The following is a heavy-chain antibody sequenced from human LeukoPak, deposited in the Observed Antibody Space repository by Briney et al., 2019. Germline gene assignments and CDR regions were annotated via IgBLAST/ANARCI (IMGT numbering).Heavy chain of an antibody. V-gene: IGHV4-59*08. J-gene: IGHJ4*02. D-gene: IGHD5-24*01. CDR3: ARAGRWLQFSYFDY. CDR2: IYYSGST. Sequence: PSETLSLTCTVSGGSISSYYWSWIRQPPGKGLEWIGYIYYSGSTNYNPYLKSRVTISVDTSKNQFSLKLSSVTAADTAVYYCARAGRWLQFSYFDYWGQGTLVTVSS. CDR1: GGSISSYY.